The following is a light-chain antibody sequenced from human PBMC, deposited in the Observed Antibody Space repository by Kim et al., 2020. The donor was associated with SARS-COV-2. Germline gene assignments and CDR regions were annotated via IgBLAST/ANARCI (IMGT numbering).Light chain of an antibody. CDR3: QQSYSAPRT. Sequence: GDRVTITCRASQSISHYLNWYQQKPGKAPQLLIYAASSLQSEVPSRFSGSGSGTDFTLTISSLQPEDSATYYCQQSYSAPRTFGQGTKL. J-gene: IGKJ2*01. CDR1: QSISHY. V-gene: IGKV1-39*01. CDR2: AAS.